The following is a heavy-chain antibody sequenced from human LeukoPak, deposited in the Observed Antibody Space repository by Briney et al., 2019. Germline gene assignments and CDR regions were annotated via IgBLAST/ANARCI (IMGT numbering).Heavy chain of an antibody. J-gene: IGHJ4*02. Sequence: GGSLRLSCAASGFTFSSYAMSWVRQAPGKGLEWVSYISSSSSTIYYADSVKGRFTISRDNAKNSLCLQMNSLRAEDTAVYYCARDSDGWFGELFPFDYWGQGTLVTVSS. CDR3: ARDSDGWFGELFPFDY. CDR2: ISSSSSTI. D-gene: IGHD3-10*01. V-gene: IGHV3-48*01. CDR1: GFTFSSYA.